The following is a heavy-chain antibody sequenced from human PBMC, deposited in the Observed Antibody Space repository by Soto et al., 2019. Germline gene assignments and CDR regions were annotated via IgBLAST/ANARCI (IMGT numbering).Heavy chain of an antibody. CDR1: GYTFTGYY. CDR3: ARDRIVVVPANYYYYGMDV. Sequence: ASVKVSCKASGYTFTGYYMHWVRQAPGQGLEWMGWINPNSGGTNYAQKFQGRVTMTRDMSISTAYMELSRLRSDDTAVYYCARDRIVVVPANYYYYGMDVWGQGTTVTVSS. V-gene: IGHV1-2*02. D-gene: IGHD2-2*01. CDR2: INPNSGGT. J-gene: IGHJ6*02.